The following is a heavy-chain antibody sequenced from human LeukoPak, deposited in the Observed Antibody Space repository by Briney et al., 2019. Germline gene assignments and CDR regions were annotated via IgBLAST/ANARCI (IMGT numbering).Heavy chain of an antibody. CDR3: ARDKYCSSTSCYSGWFDP. V-gene: IGHV4-59*12. CDR1: GGSISGYY. CDR2: ISYSGSA. J-gene: IGHJ5*02. Sequence: SETLSLTCTVSGGSISGYYWSWIRQPPGKGLEWIGYISYSGSANYNPSLKSRVTISVDTSKNQFSLKLSSVTAADTAVYYCARDKYCSSTSCYSGWFDPWGQGTLVTVSS. D-gene: IGHD2-2*01.